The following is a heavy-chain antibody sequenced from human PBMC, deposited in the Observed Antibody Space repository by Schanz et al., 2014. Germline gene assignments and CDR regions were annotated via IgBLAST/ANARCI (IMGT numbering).Heavy chain of an antibody. V-gene: IGHV3-30*18. CDR2: ISYDGSNK. CDR3: AKDTGYCHGGACYCFEY. J-gene: IGHJ4*02. Sequence: QVQLVESGGGVVQPGRSLRLSCAASGFTFSSYGMHWVRQSPGKGLEWVALISYDGSNKYYADSVKGRFTISRDSSKNTLYLQMNSLRAEDTAVYYCAKDTGYCHGGACYCFEYWGLGTLVTVSS. D-gene: IGHD2-8*02. CDR1: GFTFSSYG.